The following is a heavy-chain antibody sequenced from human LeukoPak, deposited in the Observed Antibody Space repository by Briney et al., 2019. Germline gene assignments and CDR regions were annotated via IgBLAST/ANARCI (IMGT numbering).Heavy chain of an antibody. CDR2: ISSSGNTR. J-gene: IGHJ4*02. Sequence: GGSLRLSCAASGFTFSDYYMSWIRQAPRKGLEWVSHISSSGNTRYYADSVKGRFTISRDNAKNSLYLQMNSLRAEDTAVYYCARSAVGATLHWGQGTLVTVSS. CDR1: GFTFSDYY. D-gene: IGHD1-26*01. V-gene: IGHV3-11*01. CDR3: ARSAVGATLH.